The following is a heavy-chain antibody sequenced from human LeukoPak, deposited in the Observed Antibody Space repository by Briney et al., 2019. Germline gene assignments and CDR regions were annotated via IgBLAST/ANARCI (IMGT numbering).Heavy chain of an antibody. D-gene: IGHD6-13*01. J-gene: IGHJ5*02. CDR1: GYTFTSYG. V-gene: IGHV1-8*02. Sequence: ASVKVSCKASGYTFTSYGINWVRQATGQGLEWMGWMNPNSGNTGYAQKFQGRVTMTRNTSISTAYMELSSLRSEDTAVYYCARGGYSSSWLSGINWFDPWGQGTLVTVSS. CDR3: ARGGYSSSWLSGINWFDP. CDR2: MNPNSGNT.